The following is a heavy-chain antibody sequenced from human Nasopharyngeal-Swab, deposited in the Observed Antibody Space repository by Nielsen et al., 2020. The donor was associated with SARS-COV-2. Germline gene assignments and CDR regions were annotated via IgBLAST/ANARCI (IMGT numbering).Heavy chain of an antibody. J-gene: IGHJ4*02. V-gene: IGHV3-74*01. CDR3: ARASSFYSNYFGY. CDR1: GFTFSGYW. Sequence: GESLKISCAASGFTFSGYWMHWVRQAPGKGLVWVSRINSDGSSTSYADSVKGRFTISRDNAKNTLYLQMNSLRAEDTAVYYCARASSFYSNYFGYWGQGTLVTVSS. D-gene: IGHD4-11*01. CDR2: INSDGSST.